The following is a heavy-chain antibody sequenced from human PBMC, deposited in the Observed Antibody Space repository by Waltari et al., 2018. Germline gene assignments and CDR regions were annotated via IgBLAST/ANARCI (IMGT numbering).Heavy chain of an antibody. Sequence: EVQLVESGGGLVQPGGSLRLSCAASGFTFSSYWMSWVRQAPGKGLEWVANIKQDGSEKYYVDSVKGRFTISRDNAKNSLYLQMNSLRAEDTAVYYCARRGAAAGTYYYMDVWGKGTTVTISS. V-gene: IGHV3-7*01. J-gene: IGHJ6*03. CDR1: GFTFSSYW. CDR3: ARRGAAAGTYYYMDV. D-gene: IGHD6-13*01. CDR2: IKQDGSEK.